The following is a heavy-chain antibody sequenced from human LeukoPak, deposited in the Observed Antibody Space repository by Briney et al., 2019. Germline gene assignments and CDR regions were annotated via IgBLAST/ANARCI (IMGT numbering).Heavy chain of an antibody. CDR1: GFTFSSYW. CDR3: ARGAYSNGYAVLDY. J-gene: IGHJ4*02. Sequence: PGGSLRLSCAASGFTFSSYWMHWVRQAPGKGLAWVSDINSDGSSTNYADSVKGRFTISRDNAKNTLYLQMNSLRVEDTAVYYCARGAYSNGYAVLDYWGQGTLVTVSS. V-gene: IGHV3-74*01. CDR2: INSDGSST. D-gene: IGHD3-22*01.